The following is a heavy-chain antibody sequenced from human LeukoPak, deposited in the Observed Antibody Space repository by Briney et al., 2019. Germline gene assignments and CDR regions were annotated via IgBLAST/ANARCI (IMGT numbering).Heavy chain of an antibody. V-gene: IGHV1-2*02. D-gene: IGHD3-22*01. CDR2: INPNSGGT. J-gene: IGHJ4*02. Sequence: ASVTVSCKASGYTFTGYYMHWVRQAPGQGLVWMGWINPNSGGTNYAQKFQGRVTMTRDTSISTAYMERSRLRSDDTAVYYCAREDSSGYNYWGQGTLVTASS. CDR1: GYTFTGYY. CDR3: AREDSSGYNY.